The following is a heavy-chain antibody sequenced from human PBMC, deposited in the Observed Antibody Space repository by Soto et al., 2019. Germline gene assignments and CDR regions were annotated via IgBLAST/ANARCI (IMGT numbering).Heavy chain of an antibody. Sequence: QVQLQQWGAGLLKPSETLSLTCAVYGGSFSGYYWSWIRQPPGKGLEWIGEINHSGSTNYNPSLSSRVTISVDTSKNQFSLKLSSVTAADTAVYYCASPYGSGVNSHFDYWGQGTLVTVSS. J-gene: IGHJ4*02. CDR3: ASPYGSGVNSHFDY. CDR2: INHSGST. CDR1: GGSFSGYY. V-gene: IGHV4-34*01. D-gene: IGHD3-10*01.